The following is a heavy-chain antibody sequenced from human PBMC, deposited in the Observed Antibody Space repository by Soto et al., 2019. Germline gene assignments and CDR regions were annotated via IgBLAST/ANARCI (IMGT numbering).Heavy chain of an antibody. CDR3: ARGRIVVVPSAINNWFEP. CDR2: INHSGST. V-gene: IGHV4-34*01. J-gene: IGHJ5*02. Sequence: SETLSLTCAVYGGSFSGYYWSWIRQPPGKGLEWIGEINHSGSTNYNPSLKSRVTISVDTSKNQFSLKLSSVTAADTAVYYCARGRIVVVPSAINNWFEPWGQGTLATVPS. D-gene: IGHD2-2*01. CDR1: GGSFSGYY.